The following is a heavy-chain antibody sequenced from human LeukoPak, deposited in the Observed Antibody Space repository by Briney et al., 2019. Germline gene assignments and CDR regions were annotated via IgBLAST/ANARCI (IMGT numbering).Heavy chain of an antibody. CDR2: ISSSSSYI. J-gene: IGHJ4*02. CDR1: GFTFSSHT. D-gene: IGHD2-15*01. Sequence: PGGSLRLSCAASGFTFSSHTMNWVRQAPGKGLEWVSSISSSSSYIYYADSVKGRFTISRDNAKNSLYLQMDSLRAEDTAVYYCARLPQPYCSGGSCYVDYWGQGTLVTVSS. V-gene: IGHV3-21*01. CDR3: ARLPQPYCSGGSCYVDY.